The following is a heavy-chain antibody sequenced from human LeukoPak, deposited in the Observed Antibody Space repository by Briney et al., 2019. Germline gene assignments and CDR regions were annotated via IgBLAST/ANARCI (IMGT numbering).Heavy chain of an antibody. J-gene: IGHJ4*02. Sequence: GGSLRLSCAASGFTFSEDSVNWVRQAPGKGQEWVSFISTSSSHIYYGDSVKGRFTISRDNARNSVSLQLNSLRAEDTAVYYCARHVSGYGSGSFYFDYWGQGMLVTVSS. V-gene: IGHV3-21*01. D-gene: IGHD3-10*01. CDR3: ARHVSGYGSGSFYFDY. CDR2: ISTSSSHI. CDR1: GFTFSEDS.